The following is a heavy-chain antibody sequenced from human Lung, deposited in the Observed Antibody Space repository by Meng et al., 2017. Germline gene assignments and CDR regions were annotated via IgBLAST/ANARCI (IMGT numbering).Heavy chain of an antibody. D-gene: IGHD4-17*01. CDR1: GFSVSTHW. Sequence: EGQLVESGGGLVLPWRFLGFSCAASGFSVSTHWLPWVRPAPGKGLEWVSRITGDGSSTIYADSVQGRFTMSRDNAKNTLSLQMNSLRAEDTAVYYCARGGVTTDDWGQGTLVTVSS. CDR2: ITGDGSST. V-gene: IGHV3-74*01. J-gene: IGHJ4*02. CDR3: ARGGVTTDD.